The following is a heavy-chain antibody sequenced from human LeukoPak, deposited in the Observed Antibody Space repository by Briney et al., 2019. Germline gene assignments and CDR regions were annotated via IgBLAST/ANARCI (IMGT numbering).Heavy chain of an antibody. CDR2: IRHDGNKK. Sequence: GGSLRLSCGASGFTFSDYGMLWVRQAPGKGLDWVAFIRHDGNKKLYADSVKGRFTISRDNAKNSLYLQMNSLRSDDTDVYYCARDEKPDANYYDSSGYYLRWGQGTLVTVSS. J-gene: IGHJ4*02. CDR1: GFTFSDYG. CDR3: ARDEKPDANYYDSSGYYLR. V-gene: IGHV3-30*02. D-gene: IGHD3-22*01.